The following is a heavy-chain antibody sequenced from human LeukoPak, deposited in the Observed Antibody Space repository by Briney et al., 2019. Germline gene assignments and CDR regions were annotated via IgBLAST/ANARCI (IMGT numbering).Heavy chain of an antibody. CDR2: INWNGVGT. V-gene: IGHV3-20*04. D-gene: IGHD6-19*01. CDR1: GFTFDDYG. CDR3: ARRIGTSSAWYFFDY. J-gene: IGHJ4*02. Sequence: GGSLRLSCAASGFTFDDYGMSWVRQAPGRGLEWVSGINWNGVGTDYGDSVKGRFIISRDNAKNSLYLQMNSLRAEDTALYYCARRIGTSSAWYFFDYWGQGILVTVSS.